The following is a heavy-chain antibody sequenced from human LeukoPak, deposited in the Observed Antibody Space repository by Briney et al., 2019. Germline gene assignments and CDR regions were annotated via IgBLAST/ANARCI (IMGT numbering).Heavy chain of an antibody. CDR3: TRDLPYSSSWESIDY. CDR1: GYTFTGYY. V-gene: IGHV1-2*02. J-gene: IGHJ4*02. CDR2: INPNSGGT. Sequence: GASVKVSCKASGYTFTGYYMHWVRQAPGQGLEWMGWINPNSGGTNYAQNLQGRVTMTTDTSTSTAYMELRSLRSDDTAVYYCTRDLPYSSSWESIDYWGQGTLVTVSS. D-gene: IGHD6-13*01.